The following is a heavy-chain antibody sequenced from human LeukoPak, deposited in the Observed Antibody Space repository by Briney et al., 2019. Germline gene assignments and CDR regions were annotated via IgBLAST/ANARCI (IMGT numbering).Heavy chain of an antibody. V-gene: IGHV3-48*02. J-gene: IGHJ4*02. CDR3: ARDPAGGYSGYDLGGTGDY. CDR2: ISSSSSTI. CDR1: GFTFSSYS. Sequence: GGSLRLSCAAPGFTFSSYSMNWVRQAPGKGLEWVSYISSSSSTIYYADSVKGRFTISRDNAKNSLYLQMNSLRDEDTAVYYCARDPAGGYSGYDLGGTGDYWGQGTLVTVSS. D-gene: IGHD5-12*01.